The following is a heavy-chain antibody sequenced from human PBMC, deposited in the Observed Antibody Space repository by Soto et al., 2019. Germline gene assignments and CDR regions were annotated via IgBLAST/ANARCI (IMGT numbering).Heavy chain of an antibody. J-gene: IGHJ6*02. CDR1: GFTFSSHT. CDR3: ARRITMVRGPYYYYAMDV. D-gene: IGHD3-10*01. Sequence: PGGSLRLSCAASGFTFSSHTMNWFRQAPGKGLEWISYITSTSSTKNYADSVKGRFTISRDNANNSLCLQMNSLRDEDTAVYYCARRITMVRGPYYYYAMDVWGQGTTVTVSS. CDR2: ITSTSSTK. V-gene: IGHV3-48*02.